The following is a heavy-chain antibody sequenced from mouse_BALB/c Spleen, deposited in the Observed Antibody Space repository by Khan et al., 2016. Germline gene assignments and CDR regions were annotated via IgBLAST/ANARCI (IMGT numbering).Heavy chain of an antibody. V-gene: IGHV1-26*01. J-gene: IGHJ4*01. CDR2: VNPNNGGT. CDR3: LRDAMDY. D-gene: IGHD1-1*01. CDR1: AYSFTGYY. Sequence: EVQLQESGPDLVKPGASVKISCKASAYSFTGYYIYWVKQSHGKSLEWIGRVNPNNGGTSYNQKFKGKAVLTIDKSSTTAYMELRSLTSEDSAVYYYLRDAMDYWGQGTSVTVSS.